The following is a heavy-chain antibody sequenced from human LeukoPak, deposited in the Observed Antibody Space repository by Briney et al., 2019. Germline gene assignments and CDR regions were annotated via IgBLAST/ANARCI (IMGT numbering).Heavy chain of an antibody. CDR1: GFTFSSYA. V-gene: IGHV3-23*01. Sequence: GGSLRLSCAASGFTFSSYAMSGVRQAPGKGLEWVSAISCSGCSTYYADSSKCRFNLSRDNSKHTLYLQMNSLRAEDTAVYYCAKDRNPWLVSGVYFDYWGQGTLVTVSS. J-gene: IGHJ4*02. D-gene: IGHD6-19*01. CDR2: ISCSGCST. CDR3: AKDRNPWLVSGVYFDY.